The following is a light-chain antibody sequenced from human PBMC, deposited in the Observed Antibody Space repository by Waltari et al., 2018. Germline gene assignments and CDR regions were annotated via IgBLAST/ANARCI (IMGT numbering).Light chain of an antibody. CDR2: EAT. Sequence: QSALTQPPSASGSPGQSVTISCTGTSTDIGVYNYVSWYQQHPGKAPKLLIYEATERPSGVPDRFSGSKSGNTASLTVSGLQGEDEDDYYCASFAGSNNLFGGGTKLTVL. CDR3: ASFAGSNNL. J-gene: IGLJ2*01. V-gene: IGLV2-8*01. CDR1: STDIGVYNY.